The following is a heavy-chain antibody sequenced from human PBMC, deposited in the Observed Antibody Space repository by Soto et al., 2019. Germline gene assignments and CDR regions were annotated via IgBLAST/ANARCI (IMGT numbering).Heavy chain of an antibody. CDR3: ATSQKGYNWNYFDH. J-gene: IGHJ4*02. D-gene: IGHD1-1*01. Sequence: KASETLSLTCAVSGGSVSGSYYYWAWLRQSPGKGPEWIGSVFHTGFTSYNPSLESRVSVSVDTSKSQFSLKLSAVTASDTAVYYCATSQKGYNWNYFDHWGQGALVTVSS. V-gene: IGHV4-39*01. CDR2: VFHTGFT. CDR1: GGSVSGSYYY.